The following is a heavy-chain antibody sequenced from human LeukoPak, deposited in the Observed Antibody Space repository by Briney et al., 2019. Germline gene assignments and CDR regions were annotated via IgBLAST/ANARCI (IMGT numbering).Heavy chain of an antibody. CDR3: VGNYYDSSGLDY. D-gene: IGHD3-22*01. CDR1: GGSISSGGYY. Sequence: ETLSLTCTVSGGSISSGGYYWSWIRQAPGKGLECVSSISSSGAYIYYADSVKGRFTISRDNAKKSLYLQMNSLRAEDTAIYYCVGNYYDSSGLDYWGQGTLVTVSS. J-gene: IGHJ4*02. CDR2: ISSSGAYI. V-gene: IGHV3-21*01.